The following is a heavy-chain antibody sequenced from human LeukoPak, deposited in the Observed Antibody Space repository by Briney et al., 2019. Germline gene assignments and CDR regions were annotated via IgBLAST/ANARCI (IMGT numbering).Heavy chain of an antibody. CDR2: MNPNSGNT. Sequence: ASVKVSCKASGYTFTSYDINWVRQAPGHRLEWMGWMNPNSGNTGYAQKFQGRVTMTRDTSTSTAYMELSSLRSEDTAVYYCARREVGFDPWGQGTLVTVSS. J-gene: IGHJ5*02. CDR3: ARREVGFDP. D-gene: IGHD1-26*01. V-gene: IGHV1-8*01. CDR1: GYTFTSYD.